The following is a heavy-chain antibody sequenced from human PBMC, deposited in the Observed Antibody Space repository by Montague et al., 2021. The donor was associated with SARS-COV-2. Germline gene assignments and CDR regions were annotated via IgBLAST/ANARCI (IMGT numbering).Heavy chain of an antibody. CDR2: IDWDDDK. J-gene: IGHJ6*02. V-gene: IGHV2-70*11. Sequence: PALVKPTQTLTLTCTFSGFSLSTSGMCVSWIRQPPGKALEWLARIDWDDDKYYNTSLKTRLTISKDTSKNQVVLIMTNMDPVDTATYYCARDYIAAAGIYYYYYGMDVWGQGTTVTASS. CDR3: ARDYIAAAGIYYYYYGMDV. D-gene: IGHD6-13*01. CDR1: GFSLSTSGMC.